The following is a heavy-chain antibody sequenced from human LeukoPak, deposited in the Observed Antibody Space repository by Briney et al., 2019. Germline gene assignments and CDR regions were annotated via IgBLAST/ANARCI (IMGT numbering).Heavy chain of an antibody. J-gene: IGHJ4*02. D-gene: IGHD3-10*01. V-gene: IGHV3-74*01. CDR3: AKGSNYGSGSYRDY. CDR1: GFTFDDYA. CDR2: INSDGSST. Sequence: QTGGSLRLSCAASGFTFDDYAMHWVRQAPGKGLEWVSRINSDGSSTSYADSVKGRFTISRDNSKNTLYLQMSSLRAEDTAVYYCAKGSNYGSGSYRDYWGQGTLVTVSS.